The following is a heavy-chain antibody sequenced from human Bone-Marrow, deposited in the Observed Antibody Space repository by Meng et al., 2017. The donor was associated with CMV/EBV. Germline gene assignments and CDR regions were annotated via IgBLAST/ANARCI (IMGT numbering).Heavy chain of an antibody. Sequence: GGSLRLSCAASGFRFDDYGMHWVRQTPGKGLEWVAFIRHDGTNKFYGASVKGRFTISRDNSKSTVYLQMNSLRPDETAIYYCAKDLLLFGGPNAYFDQWGQGTLVTVSS. J-gene: IGHJ4*01. CDR3: AKDLLLFGGPNAYFDQ. CDR1: GFRFDDYG. D-gene: IGHD3-16*01. V-gene: IGHV3-30*02. CDR2: IRHDGTNK.